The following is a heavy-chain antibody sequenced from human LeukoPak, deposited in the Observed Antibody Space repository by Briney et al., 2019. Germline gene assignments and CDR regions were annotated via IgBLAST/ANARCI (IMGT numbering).Heavy chain of an antibody. Sequence: GGSLRLSCAASGFTFSSYAMHWVRQAPGKGLEYVSAISSNGGSTYYANSVKGRFTISRDNSKNTLYLQMGSLRAEDMAVYYCTRDGVSQQLGCYFDYWGQGTLVTVSS. CDR3: TRDGVSQQLGCYFDY. CDR1: GFTFSSYA. D-gene: IGHD6-13*01. CDR2: ISSNGGST. J-gene: IGHJ4*02. V-gene: IGHV3-64*01.